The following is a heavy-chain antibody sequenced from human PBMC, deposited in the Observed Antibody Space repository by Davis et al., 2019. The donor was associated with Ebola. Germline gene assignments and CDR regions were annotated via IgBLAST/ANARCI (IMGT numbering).Heavy chain of an antibody. V-gene: IGHV4-59*08. CDR1: GGSISSYY. Sequence: PSETLSLTCTVSGGSISSYYWSWIRQPPGKGLEWIGYIYYSGSTNYNPSLKSRVTISVDTSKNQFSLKLSSVTAADTAVYYCARLGGPCSGGSCYWFDPWGQGTLVTVSS. CDR3: ARLGGPCSGGSCYWFDP. D-gene: IGHD2-15*01. J-gene: IGHJ5*02. CDR2: IYYSGST.